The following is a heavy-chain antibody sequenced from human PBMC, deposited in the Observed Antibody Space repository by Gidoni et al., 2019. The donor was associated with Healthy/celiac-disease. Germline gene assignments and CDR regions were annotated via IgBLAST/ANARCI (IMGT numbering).Heavy chain of an antibody. Sequence: EVQLVESGGGLVKPGGSLRLSCAASGFPFSSYSMNWVRQAPGKGLEWVSSISSSSSYIYYADSVKGRFTISRDNAKNSLYLQMNSLRAEDTAVYYCARENDILTGHWYWGQGTLVTVSS. CDR2: ISSSSSYI. V-gene: IGHV3-21*01. J-gene: IGHJ4*02. CDR3: ARENDILTGHWY. CDR1: GFPFSSYS. D-gene: IGHD3-9*01.